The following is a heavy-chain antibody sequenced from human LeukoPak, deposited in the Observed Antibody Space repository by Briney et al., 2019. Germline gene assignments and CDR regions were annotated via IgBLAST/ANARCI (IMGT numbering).Heavy chain of an antibody. D-gene: IGHD6-19*01. CDR3: ARPAPYSSGWYHPFDY. J-gene: IGHJ4*02. CDR2: INPNSGGT. V-gene: IGHV1-2*04. Sequence: ASVKVSCKASGYTFTGYYMHWVRQAPGQGLEWMGWINPNSGGTNYAHKFQGWVTMTRDTSISTAYMELSRLRSDDTAVYYCARPAPYSSGWYHPFDYWGQGTLVTVSS. CDR1: GYTFTGYY.